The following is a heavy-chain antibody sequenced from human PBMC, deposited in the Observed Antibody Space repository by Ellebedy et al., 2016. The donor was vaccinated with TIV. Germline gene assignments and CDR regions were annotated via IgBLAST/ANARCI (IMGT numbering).Heavy chain of an antibody. Sequence: SETLSLTXTVSGGSISSYYWSWIRQPPGKGLEWIGYIYYSGSTNYNPSLKSRVTISVDTSKNQFSLKLSSVTAADTAVYYCARDGDGVIVDSGWFNPWGQGTLVTVSS. CDR3: ARDGDGVIVDSGWFNP. J-gene: IGHJ5*02. D-gene: IGHD3-22*01. CDR2: IYYSGST. CDR1: GGSISSYY. V-gene: IGHV4-59*12.